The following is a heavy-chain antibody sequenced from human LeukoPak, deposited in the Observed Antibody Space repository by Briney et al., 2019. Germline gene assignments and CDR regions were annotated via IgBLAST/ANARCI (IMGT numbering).Heavy chain of an antibody. CDR2: IYDSGST. V-gene: IGHV4-39*01. D-gene: IGHD5-12*01. Sequence: SETLSLTCSVSGGSISSSTYYWGWIRQPPGKGLEWIGSIYDSGSTYYNPSLKSRVTMYIDTSKNQFSLKLSSVTAADTAMYYCAKSNGYGLIDYWGQGTLVTVSS. CDR1: GGSISSSTYY. J-gene: IGHJ4*02. CDR3: AKSNGYGLIDY.